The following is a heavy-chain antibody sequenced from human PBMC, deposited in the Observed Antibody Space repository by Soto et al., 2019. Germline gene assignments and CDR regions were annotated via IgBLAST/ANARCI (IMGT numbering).Heavy chain of an antibody. D-gene: IGHD1-20*01. CDR3: ARGGRYPKSAGDYGMDV. V-gene: IGHV1-69*01. Sequence: QVQLVQSGAEVKKPGSSVKVSCKASGGTFSTYSISWVRQAPGQGLEWMGESLPIFGTSHYAQNFQGRVTITADESTSTVYMELSSLRSDDTAVYYGARGGRYPKSAGDYGMDVWGQGTTVTVSS. CDR1: GGTFSTYS. CDR2: SLPIFGTS. J-gene: IGHJ6*02.